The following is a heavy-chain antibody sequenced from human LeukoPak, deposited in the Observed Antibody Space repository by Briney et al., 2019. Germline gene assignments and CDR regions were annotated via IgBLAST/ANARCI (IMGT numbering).Heavy chain of an antibody. CDR2: ISAYNGNT. J-gene: IGHJ6*02. Sequence: ASVKVSCTASGYTFTSYGISRVRQAPGQGLEWMGWISAYNGNTNYAQKLQGRVTMTTDTSTSTAYMELRSLRSDDTAVYYCARDIVVVPAAIAQGSYYYYYGMDVWGQGTTVTVSS. V-gene: IGHV1-18*01. CDR3: ARDIVVVPAAIAQGSYYYYYGMDV. D-gene: IGHD2-2*01. CDR1: GYTFTSYG.